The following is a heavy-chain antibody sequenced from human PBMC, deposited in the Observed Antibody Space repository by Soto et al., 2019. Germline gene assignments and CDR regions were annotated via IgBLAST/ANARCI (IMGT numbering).Heavy chain of an antibody. D-gene: IGHD1-20*01. CDR3: ARDAAIGMNDY. V-gene: IGHV1-18*01. CDR2: ISAYNGNT. J-gene: IGHJ4*02. CDR1: GYTFTSYG. Sequence: QVQLVQSGAEVKKPGASVKVSCKASGYTFTSYGISWVRQAPGQGLEWMGWISAYNGNTMYAQKHKGRVTMTTAAYTSPAYLGLRSLRADDSAVYYCARDAAIGMNDYWGQGTLVTVSS.